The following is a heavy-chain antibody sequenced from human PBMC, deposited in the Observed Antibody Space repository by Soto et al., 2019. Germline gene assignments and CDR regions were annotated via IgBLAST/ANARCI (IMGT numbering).Heavy chain of an antibody. CDR2: VYSSGST. Sequence: SETLSLTCTVSGGSVSSSSYYWGWVRQPPGKGLEWIGSVYSSGSTYYNPSLKSRVAISVDTSKNQFSLKLSSVTAADTGVYYCASTLEGSYGPNWFDPWGQGTLVTVSS. D-gene: IGHD3-16*01. J-gene: IGHJ5*02. V-gene: IGHV4-39*07. CDR1: GGSVSSSSYY. CDR3: ASTLEGSYGPNWFDP.